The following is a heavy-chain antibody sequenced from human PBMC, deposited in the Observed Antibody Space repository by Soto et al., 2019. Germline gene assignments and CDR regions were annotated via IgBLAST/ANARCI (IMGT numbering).Heavy chain of an antibody. CDR2: FYASGYT. CDR1: GGSISNYY. CDR3: ARGNQVAMSDY. V-gene: IGHV4-4*07. Sequence: PSETLSLTCAVPGGSISNYYLSWIRQPAGKGLEWIGRFYASGYTNYNPSLKSRVTMSLDISKNQFSLRLSSVTAADTAVYYCARGNQVAMSDYWGQGTLVTVYS. J-gene: IGHJ4*02.